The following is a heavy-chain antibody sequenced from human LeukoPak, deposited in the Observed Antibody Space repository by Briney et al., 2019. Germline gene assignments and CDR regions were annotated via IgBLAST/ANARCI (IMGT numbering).Heavy chain of an antibody. CDR1: GYSFTSYW. D-gene: IGHD3-3*01. CDR2: IYPGDSDT. V-gene: IGHV5-51*01. J-gene: IGHJ5*02. CDR3: ARHLDFWSGTNWFDP. Sequence: GESLKISCKGSGYSFTSYWIGWVRQMPGKGLEWMGIIYPGDSDTRYSPSFQGQVTISADKSISTAYLQWSSLKASDTGMYYCARHLDFWSGTNWFDPWGQGTLVTVSS.